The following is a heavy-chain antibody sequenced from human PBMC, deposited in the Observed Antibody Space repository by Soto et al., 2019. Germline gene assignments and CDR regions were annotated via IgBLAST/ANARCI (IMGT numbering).Heavy chain of an antibody. CDR2: IIPIFGTA. J-gene: IGHJ6*02. CDR1: GGTFSSYA. V-gene: IGHV1-69*12. Sequence: QVQLVQSGAEVKKPGSSVKVSCKASGGTFSSYAISWVRQAPGQGLEWMGGIIPIFGTANYAQKFQGRVKITADESTSTAYMELSSLRSEDTAVYYWARGDFGVVPILYYYYGMDVWGQGTTVTVSS. D-gene: IGHD3-3*01. CDR3: ARGDFGVVPILYYYYGMDV.